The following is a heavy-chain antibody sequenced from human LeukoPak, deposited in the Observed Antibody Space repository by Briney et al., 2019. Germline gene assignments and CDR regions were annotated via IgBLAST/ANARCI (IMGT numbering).Heavy chain of an antibody. CDR1: GLTLGGHD. J-gene: IGHJ4*02. Sequence: GGSLRLSCTASGLTLGGHDMHWVRQTTGEGLEWVAAVSSGHHAFYAGSVKGRFTVSREDAKNSLYLQMNSLRAGDTAVYYCVREARGYHYTYFDYWGQGSLVTVPS. CDR2: VSSGHHA. CDR3: VREARGYHYTYFDY. D-gene: IGHD5-18*01. V-gene: IGHV3-13*01.